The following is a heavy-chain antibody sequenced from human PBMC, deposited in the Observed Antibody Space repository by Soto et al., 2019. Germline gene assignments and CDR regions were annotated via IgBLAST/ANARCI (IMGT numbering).Heavy chain of an antibody. Sequence: QVQLVQSGAEVKKPGASVKVSCKASGYTFTSYAMHWVRQAPGQGLEWMGWINAGNGNTRYSQKFQGRVTITRDTCASTAYLELSSLSSEDTAVYYCAQGYYYDGSECDYWGQGTLVTVCS. J-gene: IGHJ4*02. V-gene: IGHV1-3*01. CDR1: GYTFTSYA. D-gene: IGHD3-22*01. CDR3: AQGYYYDGSECDY. CDR2: INAGNGNT.